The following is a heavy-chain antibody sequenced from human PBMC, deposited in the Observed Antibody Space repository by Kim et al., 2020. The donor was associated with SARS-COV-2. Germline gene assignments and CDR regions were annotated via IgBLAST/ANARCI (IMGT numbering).Heavy chain of an antibody. D-gene: IGHD6-19*01. J-gene: IGHJ5*02. CDR3: ARGIAVANNWFDP. Sequence: YADPVKGRFTISRQNSQDTLFLQMNSLRVEDTAIYYCARGIAVANNWFDPWGQGTLVSFSS. V-gene: IGHV3-53*04.